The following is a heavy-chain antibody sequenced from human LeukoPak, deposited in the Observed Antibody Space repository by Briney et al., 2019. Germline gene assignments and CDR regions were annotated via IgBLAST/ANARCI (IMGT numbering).Heavy chain of an antibody. CDR1: GFTFSSYA. Sequence: QTGRSLRLSCAASGFTFSSYAMSWVRQAPGKGLEWVSAISGSGGSTYYADSVKGRFTISRDNSKNTLYLQMNSLRAEDTAVYYCAEALGVVVTATPDAFDIWGQGTMVTVSS. D-gene: IGHD2-21*02. J-gene: IGHJ3*02. CDR2: ISGSGGST. V-gene: IGHV3-23*01. CDR3: AEALGVVVTATPDAFDI.